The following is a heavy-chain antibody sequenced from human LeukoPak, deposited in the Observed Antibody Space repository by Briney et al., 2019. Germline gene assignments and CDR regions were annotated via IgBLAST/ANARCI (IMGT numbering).Heavy chain of an antibody. CDR1: GFTFSSYE. Sequence: PGGSLRLSCAASGFTFSSYEMNWVRQAPGKGLEGVSYISSSGSTIYYADSVKGRFTISRDNAKNSLYLQMNSLRAEDTAVYYCARGEQQLVRGWFDPWGQGTLVTVSS. CDR3: ARGEQQLVRGWFDP. V-gene: IGHV3-48*03. J-gene: IGHJ5*02. CDR2: ISSSGSTI. D-gene: IGHD6-13*01.